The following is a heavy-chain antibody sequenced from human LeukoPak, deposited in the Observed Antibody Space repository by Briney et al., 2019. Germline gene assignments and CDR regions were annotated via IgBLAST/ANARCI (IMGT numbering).Heavy chain of an antibody. CDR2: IYYSGST. CDR3: ARHANQYYYDGRFDY. D-gene: IGHD3-22*01. Sequence: SETLSLTCTVSGGSISSYYWSWIRQPPGKGLEWIGYIYYSGSTNYNPSLKSRVTISVDTSKNQSSLKLSSVTAADTAVYYCARHANQYYYDGRFDYWGQGTLVTVSS. J-gene: IGHJ4*02. CDR1: GGSISSYY. V-gene: IGHV4-59*08.